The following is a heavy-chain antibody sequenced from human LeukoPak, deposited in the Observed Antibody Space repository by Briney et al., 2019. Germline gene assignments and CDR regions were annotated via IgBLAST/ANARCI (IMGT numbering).Heavy chain of an antibody. CDR3: AKDAGVDIVVAPAHGMDV. D-gene: IGHD2-15*01. J-gene: IGHJ6*02. Sequence: GGSLRLSCAASGFTFSSYAMSWVRQAPGKGLEWVSAISGSGGSTYYADSVTGRFTISRDFSKSTLYLQMNSLRAEDTAVYYCAKDAGVDIVVAPAHGMDVWGQGTTVTVSS. CDR1: GFTFSSYA. V-gene: IGHV3-23*01. CDR2: ISGSGGST.